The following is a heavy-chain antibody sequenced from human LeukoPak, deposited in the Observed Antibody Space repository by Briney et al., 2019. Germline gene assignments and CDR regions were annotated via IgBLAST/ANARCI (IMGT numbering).Heavy chain of an antibody. CDR1: GASISSYY. D-gene: IGHD4-17*01. Sequence: SETLSLTCTVSGASISSYYWSWIRQPAGKALEWIGRIYVTGSTTYNPSLESRVTMSLDTSKNHFSLKLRSVTAADTAVYYCARGGSSAAAAGSDYGDYGWVDYFDYWGQGTLVTVSS. J-gene: IGHJ4*02. CDR2: IYVTGST. V-gene: IGHV4-4*07. CDR3: ARGGSSAAAAGSDYGDYGWVDYFDY.